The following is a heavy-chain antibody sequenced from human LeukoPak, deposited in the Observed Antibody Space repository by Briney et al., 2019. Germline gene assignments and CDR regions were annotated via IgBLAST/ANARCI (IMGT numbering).Heavy chain of an antibody. Sequence: ASVKVSCKASGYTFTGYYMHWVRQAPGQGLEWMGWINPNSGGTNYAQKFQGRVTMTRDTSISTAYMELSSLRSEDTAVYYCARDSSGWYHWFDPWGQGTLVTVSS. CDR3: ARDSSGWYHWFDP. D-gene: IGHD6-19*01. CDR2: INPNSGGT. CDR1: GYTFTGYY. J-gene: IGHJ5*02. V-gene: IGHV1-2*02.